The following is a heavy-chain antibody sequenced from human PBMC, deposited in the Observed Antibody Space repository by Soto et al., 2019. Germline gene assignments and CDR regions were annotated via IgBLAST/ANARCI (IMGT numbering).Heavy chain of an antibody. Sequence: EVQLLESGGGLVQPGESLILSCAASGLTFRSYWMHWVRQAPGKGLVWVSGINTDGSVAMYVDSVKGRFTISRDNAQNTLYLHMNSTRADDTAVYYWVRDRQLWPLDSWGPGTLVTVSA. D-gene: IGHD2-21*01. CDR3: VRDRQLWPLDS. J-gene: IGHJ4*02. CDR1: GLTFRSYW. CDR2: INTDGSVA. V-gene: IGHV3-74*03.